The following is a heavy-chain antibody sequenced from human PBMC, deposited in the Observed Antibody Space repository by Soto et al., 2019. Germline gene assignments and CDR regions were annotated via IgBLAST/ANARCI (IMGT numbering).Heavy chain of an antibody. CDR3: ARRFRSQQLANKFYYYYYMDV. V-gene: IGHV4-39*07. Sequence: SETLSLTCTVSGGSISSSSYYWGWIRQPPGKGLDWIGSIYYSGSTNYNPSLKSRVTISVDTSKNQFSLKLSSVTAADTAVYYCARRFRSQQLANKFYYYYYMDVWGKGTTVTVSS. CDR2: IYYSGST. J-gene: IGHJ6*03. D-gene: IGHD6-13*01. CDR1: GGSISSSSYY.